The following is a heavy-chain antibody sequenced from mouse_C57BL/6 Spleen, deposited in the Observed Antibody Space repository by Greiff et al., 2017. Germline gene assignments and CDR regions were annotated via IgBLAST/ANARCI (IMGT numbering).Heavy chain of an antibody. CDR3: ARWEDYEGYFDV. V-gene: IGHV1-81*01. D-gene: IGHD2-4*01. Sequence: QVQLQQSGAELARPGASVKLSCKASGYTFTSYGISWVKQRTGQGLEWIGEIYPRSGNTYYNEKFKGKATLTADKSSSTAYMELRSLTSEDSAVYFCARWEDYEGYFDVWGTGTTVTVSS. CDR1: GYTFTSYG. J-gene: IGHJ1*03. CDR2: IYPRSGNT.